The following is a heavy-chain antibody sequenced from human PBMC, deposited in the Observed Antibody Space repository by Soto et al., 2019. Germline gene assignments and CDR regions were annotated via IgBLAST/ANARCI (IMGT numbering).Heavy chain of an antibody. V-gene: IGHV3-33*01. D-gene: IGHD3-10*01. J-gene: IGHJ6*03. CDR1: GSTFSSYG. CDR3: ARAFMVRGVIPYYYYMDV. Sequence: QVQLVESGGGVVQPGRSLRLSCAASGSTFSSYGMHWVRQAPGKGLEWVAVIWYDGSNKYYADSVKGRFTISRDNSKNTLYLQMNSLRAEDTAVYYCARAFMVRGVIPYYYYMDVWGKGTTVTVSS. CDR2: IWYDGSNK.